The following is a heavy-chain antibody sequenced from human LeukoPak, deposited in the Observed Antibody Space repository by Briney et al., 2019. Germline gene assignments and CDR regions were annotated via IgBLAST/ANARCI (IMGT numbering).Heavy chain of an antibody. V-gene: IGHV3-66*02. Sequence: PGGSLRLSCAASGFTVSSNYMSWVRQAPGKGLEWVSVIYSGGSTYYADSVKGRFTISRGDSKNTLYLQMNSLRAEDTAVYYCARECPYYYDSSGYPVAQGYFDYWGQGTLVTVSS. CDR3: ARECPYYYDSSGYPVAQGYFDY. CDR1: GFTVSSNY. D-gene: IGHD3-22*01. CDR2: IYSGGST. J-gene: IGHJ4*02.